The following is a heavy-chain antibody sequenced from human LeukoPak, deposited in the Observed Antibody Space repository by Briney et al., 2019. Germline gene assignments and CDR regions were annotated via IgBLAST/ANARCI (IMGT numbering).Heavy chain of an antibody. J-gene: IGHJ4*02. CDR1: GGSISSYY. V-gene: IGHV4-59*12. Sequence: PSETLSLTCTVSGGSISSYYWSWIRQPPGKGLEWIGYIYHSGSTYYNPSLKSRVTISVDRSKNQFSLKLSSVTAADTAVYYCARDGSTYYFDYWGQGTLVTVSS. CDR3: ARDGSTYYFDY. D-gene: IGHD1-26*01. CDR2: IYHSGST.